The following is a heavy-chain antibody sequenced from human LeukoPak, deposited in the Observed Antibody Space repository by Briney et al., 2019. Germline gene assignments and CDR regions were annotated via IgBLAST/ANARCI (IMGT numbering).Heavy chain of an antibody. CDR1: GYTFTGYY. CDR2: IIPIFGTA. D-gene: IGHD3-3*01. V-gene: IGHV1-69*13. Sequence: SVKVSCKASGYTFTGYYMHWVRQAPGQGLEWMGGIIPIFGTANYAQKIQGGVTITADESTSTAYMELSSLISEDTAVDYCASYYDFWSGYYTNAFDIWGQGTMVTVSS. CDR3: ASYYDFWSGYYTNAFDI. J-gene: IGHJ3*02.